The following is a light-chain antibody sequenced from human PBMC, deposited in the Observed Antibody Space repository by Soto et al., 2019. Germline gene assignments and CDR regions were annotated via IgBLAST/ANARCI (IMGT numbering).Light chain of an antibody. J-gene: IGKJ5*01. CDR1: QSVSSY. CDR3: QQRSNWPRT. V-gene: IGKV3-11*01. CDR2: DAS. Sequence: EIVLTQSPATLSLCPGERATLSCRASQSVSSYLAWYQQKPGQAPRLLIYDASNRATGIPARFSGSGSGTDFTLTISSLEPEDFAVYYCQQRSNWPRTFGQGTRLEI.